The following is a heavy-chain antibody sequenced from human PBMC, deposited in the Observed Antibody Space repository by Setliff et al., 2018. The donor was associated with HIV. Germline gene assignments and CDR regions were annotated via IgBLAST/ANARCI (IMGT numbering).Heavy chain of an antibody. Sequence: SETLSLTCAVSGYSISSGYYWGWIRQPPGKGLEWIGSIYHSGSTNSNPSLKSRVTISGDTSKNQLSLKLSSVTAADTAVYYCARAQTDYYGMDVWGQGTTVTVSS. CDR1: GYSISSGYY. CDR3: ARAQTDYYGMDV. V-gene: IGHV4-38-2*01. J-gene: IGHJ6*02. CDR2: IYHSGST.